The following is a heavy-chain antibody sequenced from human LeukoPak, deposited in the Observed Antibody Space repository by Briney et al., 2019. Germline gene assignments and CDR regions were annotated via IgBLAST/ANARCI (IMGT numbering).Heavy chain of an antibody. V-gene: IGHV4-59*08. J-gene: IGHJ5*02. CDR2: IYYSGTT. CDR3: ARVSYNYDKFDP. D-gene: IGHD3-22*01. Sequence: TSETLSLTCTVSGGSISSYYCNWIRQLPGKGLEWIGYIYYSGTTNYNPSLKSRVSMSVDTSKNQFSLKLSSVTAADTAVYYCARVSYNYDKFDPWGQGTLVTVSS. CDR1: GGSISSYY.